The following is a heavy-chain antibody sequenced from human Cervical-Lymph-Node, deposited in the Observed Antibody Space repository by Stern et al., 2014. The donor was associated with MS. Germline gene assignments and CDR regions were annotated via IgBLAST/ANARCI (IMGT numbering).Heavy chain of an antibody. J-gene: IGHJ4*02. Sequence: VQLEESGGGVVQPGRSLRLSCAASGFTFSSYGMYWVRQAPGKGLEWVAVIWYDGSNKYYADSVKGRFTISRDNSKNTLYLQMKSLRAEDTAVYYCARDGYCSGGSCYSYFDYWGQGTLVTVSS. D-gene: IGHD2-15*01. CDR2: IWYDGSNK. CDR3: ARDGYCSGGSCYSYFDY. V-gene: IGHV3-33*01. CDR1: GFTFSSYG.